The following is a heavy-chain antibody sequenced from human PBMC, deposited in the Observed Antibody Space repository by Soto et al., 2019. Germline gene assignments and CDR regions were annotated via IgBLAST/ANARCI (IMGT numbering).Heavy chain of an antibody. V-gene: IGHV3-23*01. Sequence: GGSLRLSCAASGFTFSSYAMSWVRQAPGKGLEWVSAISGSGGSTYYADSVKGRFTISRDNSKNTLYLQMNSLRAEDTAVYYCAKDEPHAPHHDPSFDYWGQGTLVTVSS. CDR2: ISGSGGST. CDR3: AKDEPHAPHHDPSFDY. D-gene: IGHD1-1*01. J-gene: IGHJ4*02. CDR1: GFTFSSYA.